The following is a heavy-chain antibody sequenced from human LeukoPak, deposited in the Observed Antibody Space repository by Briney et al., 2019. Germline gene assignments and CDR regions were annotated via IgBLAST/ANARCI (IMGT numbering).Heavy chain of an antibody. J-gene: IGHJ4*02. CDR2: ISYDGNSK. CDR1: GFTFTSYG. V-gene: IGHV3-30*07. Sequence: GGSLRLSCEVSGFTFTSYGLHWVRQAPGKGLEWVAIISYDGNSKYYADAVQGRFTISRDNPKNTLYLQMNSLRAEDTAVYFCAKRGVVIRVILVGFHKEAYYFDSWGQGALVTVSS. D-gene: IGHD3-22*01. CDR3: AKRGVVIRVILVGFHKEAYYFDS.